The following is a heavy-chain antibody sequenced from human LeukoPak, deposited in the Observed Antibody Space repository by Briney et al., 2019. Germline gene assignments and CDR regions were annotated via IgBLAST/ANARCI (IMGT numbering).Heavy chain of an antibody. J-gene: IGHJ6*02. CDR1: GFTFSSYA. CDR3: AKAPSVLKSYYYYYGMDV. CDR2: ISGSGGST. V-gene: IGHV3-23*01. Sequence: GGSLRLSCAASGFTFSSYAMSWVRRAPGKGLEWVSAISGSGGSTYYADSVKGRFTISRDNSKNTLYLQMNSLRAEDTAVYYCAKAPSVLKSYYYYYGMDVWGQGTTVTVSS. D-gene: IGHD1-1*01.